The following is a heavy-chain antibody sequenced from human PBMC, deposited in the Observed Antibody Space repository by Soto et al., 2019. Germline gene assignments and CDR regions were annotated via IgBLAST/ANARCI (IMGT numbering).Heavy chain of an antibody. V-gene: IGHV4-59*01. Sequence: PSETLSLTCTVSGGSISSYYWSWIRQPPGKGLEWIGYIYYSGSTNYNPSLKSRVTISVDTSKNQFSLKLSSVTAADTAVYYCARQQQLARRLYYYYGMDVWGQGTTVTVSS. CDR1: GGSISSYY. J-gene: IGHJ6*02. D-gene: IGHD6-13*01. CDR2: IYYSGST. CDR3: ARQQQLARRLYYYYGMDV.